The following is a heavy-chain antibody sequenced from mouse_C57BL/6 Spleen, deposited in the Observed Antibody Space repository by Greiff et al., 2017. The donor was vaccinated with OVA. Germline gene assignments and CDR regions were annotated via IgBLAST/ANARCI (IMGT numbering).Heavy chain of an antibody. CDR1: GFTFSDYG. D-gene: IGHD1-1*01. CDR3: ARENYYGSSYRYFDV. V-gene: IGHV5-17*01. Sequence: DVMLVESGGGLVKPGGSLKLSCAASGFTFSDYGMHWVRQAPEKGLEWVAYISSGSSTIYYADTVKGRFTISRDNAKNTLFLQMTSLRSEDTAMYYCARENYYGSSYRYFDVWGTGTTVTVSS. CDR2: ISSGSSTI. J-gene: IGHJ1*03.